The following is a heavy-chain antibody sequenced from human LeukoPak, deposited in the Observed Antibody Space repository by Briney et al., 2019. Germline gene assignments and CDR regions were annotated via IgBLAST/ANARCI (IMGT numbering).Heavy chain of an antibody. Sequence: GGSLRLSCAASGFTVSSNYMSWVRQAPGKGLEWVSVIYSGGSTYYADSVKGRFTISRDNSKNTLYLQMNSLRAVDTAVYYCARDPAAAGLDAFDIWGQGTMVTVSS. CDR3: ARDPAAAGLDAFDI. CDR1: GFTVSSNY. V-gene: IGHV3-53*01. J-gene: IGHJ3*02. CDR2: IYSGGST. D-gene: IGHD6-13*01.